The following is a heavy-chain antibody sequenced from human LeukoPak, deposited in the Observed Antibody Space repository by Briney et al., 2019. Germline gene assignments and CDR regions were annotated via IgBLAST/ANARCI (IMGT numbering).Heavy chain of an antibody. CDR3: CTIVVVTN. V-gene: IGHV3-73*01. Sequence: GGSLKLSCAASGFTFSGSAMHWVRRASGKGLEWVGRIRSKANSYATAYAASVKGRITISRDDSKNTAYLQMNSLKTEDTAVYYCCTIVVVTNWGQGTLVTVSS. J-gene: IGHJ4*02. CDR1: GFTFSGSA. CDR2: IRSKANSYAT. D-gene: IGHD3-22*01.